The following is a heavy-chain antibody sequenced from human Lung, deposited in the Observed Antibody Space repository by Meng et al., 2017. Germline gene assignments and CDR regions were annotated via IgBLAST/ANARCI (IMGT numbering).Heavy chain of an antibody. CDR1: GGSISSNNW. CDR3: ARDDSGYADFDS. Sequence: QVQLQESGPGLVNPSGTLSLTCAVSGGSISSNNWWSWVRQTPGRGLEWIGEVYHSGSTNYNPSLKSRVIISVNNSKNQFSLKLTSVTAADTAVYYCARDDSGYADFDSWGQGTLVTVSS. CDR2: VYHSGST. D-gene: IGHD3-22*01. J-gene: IGHJ4*02. V-gene: IGHV4-4*02.